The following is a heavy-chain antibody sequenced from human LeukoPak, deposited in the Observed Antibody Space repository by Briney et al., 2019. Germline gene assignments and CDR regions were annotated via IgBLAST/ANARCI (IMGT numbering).Heavy chain of an antibody. CDR3: ARPDRSGGSCYFDY. J-gene: IGHJ4*02. CDR1: GFTFSSYW. V-gene: IGHV3-7*01. Sequence: GGSLRLSCAASGFTFSSYWMSWVRQAPGKGLEGVANIKQDGSEKYYVDSVKGRFTISRDNAKNSLYLQMNSLRAEDTAVYYCARPDRSGGSCYFDYWGQGTLVTVSS. CDR2: IKQDGSEK. D-gene: IGHD2-15*01.